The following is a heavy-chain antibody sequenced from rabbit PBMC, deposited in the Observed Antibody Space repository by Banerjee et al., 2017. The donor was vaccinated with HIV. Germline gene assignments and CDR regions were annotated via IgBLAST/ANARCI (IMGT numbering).Heavy chain of an antibody. J-gene: IGHJ3*01. CDR1: GFDFSRHYW. CDR3: ARGYPDSTAYEL. CDR2: IYNGDVST. D-gene: IGHD4-2*01. V-gene: IGHV1S45*01. Sequence: QEQLEESGGDLVKPVGTLTLTCKASGFDFSRHYWICWVRQAPGKRPEWIACIYNGDVSTYYASWVNGRFTLSKTSSTTVTLQMTSLTAADTATYFCARGYPDSTAYELWGQGTLVTVS.